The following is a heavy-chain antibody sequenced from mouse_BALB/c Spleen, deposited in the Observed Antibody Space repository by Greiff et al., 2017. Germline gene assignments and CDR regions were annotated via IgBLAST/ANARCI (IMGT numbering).Heavy chain of an antibody. CDR2: IWAGGST. D-gene: IGHD2-2*01. CDR3: ARDRDGYDAY. CDR1: GFSLTSYG. V-gene: IGHV2-9*02. J-gene: IGHJ3*01. Sequence: QVQLKESGPGLVAPSQSLSITCTVSGFSLTSYGVHWVRQPPGKGLEWLGVIWAGGSTNYNSALMSRLSISKDNSKSQVFLKMNSLQTADTAMYYCARDRDGYDAYWGQGTLVTVSA.